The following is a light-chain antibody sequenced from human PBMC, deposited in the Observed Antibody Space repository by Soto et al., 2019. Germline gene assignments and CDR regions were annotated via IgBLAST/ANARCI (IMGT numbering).Light chain of an antibody. CDR1: QSVSSSY. Sequence: EIVMTQSPCTLSLSPGERATLSCRASQSVSSSYFAWYQQKPGQAPRLLIYGASSRATGIPDRFSGSGSGTDFTLTISRLEPEDFAVYYCQQYGSSPGFTFGPGTKVDIK. CDR3: QQYGSSPGFT. J-gene: IGKJ3*01. CDR2: GAS. V-gene: IGKV3-20*01.